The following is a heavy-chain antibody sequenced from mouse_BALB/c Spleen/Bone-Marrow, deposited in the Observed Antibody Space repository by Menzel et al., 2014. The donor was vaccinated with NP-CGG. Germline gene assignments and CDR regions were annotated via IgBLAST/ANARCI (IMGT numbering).Heavy chain of an antibody. CDR2: IHPNSGNT. CDR1: GYTFTSSW. D-gene: IGHD1-1*01. CDR3: ERATAATCFDF. V-gene: IGHV1S130*01. J-gene: IGHJ1*01. Sequence: QVQLQQSGSVLVRPGASVKLSCKASGYTFTSSWMHWVKQRPGQGLEWIGEIHPNSGNTNYNEKFKGKATLTVDTSSSSAYVDISSLTSEDAAVYDYERATAATCFDFWGAGTPVTVSS.